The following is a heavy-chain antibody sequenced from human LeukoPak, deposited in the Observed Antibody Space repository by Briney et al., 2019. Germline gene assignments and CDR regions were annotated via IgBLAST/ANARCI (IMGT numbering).Heavy chain of an antibody. J-gene: IGHJ4*02. Sequence: SETLSLTCTVSGGSVSSYYWSWIRQPPGKGLEWIGYIYYSGSTNYNPSLKSRVTISVDTSKNQFSLKLSSVTAADTAVYYCARGVREREYYYDSSGYYFRYYFDYWGQGTLVTVSS. CDR3: ARGVREREYYYDSSGYYFRYYFDY. V-gene: IGHV4-59*02. D-gene: IGHD3-22*01. CDR2: IYYSGST. CDR1: GGSVSSYY.